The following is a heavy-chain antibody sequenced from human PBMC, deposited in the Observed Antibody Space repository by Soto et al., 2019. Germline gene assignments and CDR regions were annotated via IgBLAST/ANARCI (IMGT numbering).Heavy chain of an antibody. J-gene: IGHJ5*02. V-gene: IGHV1-18*01. CDR1: GYTFTSYG. Sequence: ASLKVSCKASGYTFTSYGISWVRQAPGQGLEWMGWISAYNGNTHYAQKLQGRVTMTTATSTSTAYMELRSLRSDDTAVYYCARDQIVIAAAGNWFDPWGQGTLVTVSS. CDR3: ARDQIVIAAAGNWFDP. D-gene: IGHD6-13*01. CDR2: ISAYNGNT.